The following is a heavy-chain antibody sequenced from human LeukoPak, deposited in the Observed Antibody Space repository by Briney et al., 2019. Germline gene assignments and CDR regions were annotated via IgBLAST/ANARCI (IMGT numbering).Heavy chain of an antibody. CDR2: ISGSGGST. J-gene: IGHJ4*02. D-gene: IGHD1-26*01. CDR3: ASTLIGGSYFRGGDY. V-gene: IGHV3-23*01. CDR1: GFTFSSYA. Sequence: GGSLRLSCAASGFTFSSYAMSWVRQAPGKGLEWVSAISGSGGSTYYADSVKGRFTISRDNSKNTLYLQMNSLRAEDTAVYYCASTLIGGSYFRGGDYWGQGTLVTVSS.